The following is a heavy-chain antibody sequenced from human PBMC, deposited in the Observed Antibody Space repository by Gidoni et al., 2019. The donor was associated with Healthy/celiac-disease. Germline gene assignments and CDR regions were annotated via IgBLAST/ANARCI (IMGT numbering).Heavy chain of an antibody. J-gene: IGHJ6*04. Sequence: QVQLVQSGAEVKKPGSSVKVSCKASGVTFSLYALRWVRQAPGQGLDRMGGIITIFGTANYAQKFQGRVTITADESTSTAYMELSSLRSEDTAVYYCARGYCSGGSCYKGTPYYYYGMDVWGKGTTVTVSS. D-gene: IGHD2-15*01. CDR1: GVTFSLYA. CDR2: IITIFGTA. CDR3: ARGYCSGGSCYKGTPYYYYGMDV. V-gene: IGHV1-69*01.